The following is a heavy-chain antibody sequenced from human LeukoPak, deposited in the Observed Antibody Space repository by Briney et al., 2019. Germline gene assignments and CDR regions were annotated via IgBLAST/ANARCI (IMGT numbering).Heavy chain of an antibody. CDR3: AREAVITNDAFDI. CDR1: GGSISSYY. D-gene: IGHD3-16*01. CDR2: IYYSGST. V-gene: IGHV4-59*01. J-gene: IGHJ3*02. Sequence: NTSETLSLTCTVSGGSISSYYWSWIRQPPGKGLEWIGYIYYSGSTNYNPSLKSRVTISLDTSKNQFSLKLSSVTAADTAVYYCAREAVITNDAFDIWGQGTMVTVSS.